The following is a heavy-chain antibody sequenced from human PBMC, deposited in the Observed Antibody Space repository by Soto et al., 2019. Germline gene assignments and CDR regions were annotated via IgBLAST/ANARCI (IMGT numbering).Heavy chain of an antibody. J-gene: IGHJ6*02. V-gene: IGHV4-34*01. D-gene: IGHD2-2*01. CDR3: ARGGNEVPAAIGYYYYYGMDV. CDR2: INHSGST. Sequence: SETLSLTCAVYGGSFSGYYWSWIRQPPGKGLEWIGEINHSGSTNYNPSLKSRVTISVDTSKNQFSLKLSSVTAADTAVYYCARGGNEVPAAIGYYYYYGMDVWGQGTTVTVSS. CDR1: GGSFSGYY.